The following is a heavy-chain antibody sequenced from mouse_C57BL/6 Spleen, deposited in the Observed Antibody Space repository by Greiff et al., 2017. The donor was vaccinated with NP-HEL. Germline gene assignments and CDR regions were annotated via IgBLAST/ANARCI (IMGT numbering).Heavy chain of an antibody. D-gene: IGHD2-5*01. CDR2: INPGSGGT. J-gene: IGHJ2*01. CDR1: GYAFTNYL. CDR3: ARYYFSNLDY. Sequence: VKLQESGAELVRPGTSVKVSCKASGYAFTNYLIEWVKQRPGQGLEWIGVINPGSGGTNYNEKFKGKATLTADKSSSTAYMQLSSLTSEDSAVYFCARYYFSNLDYWGQGTTLTVSS. V-gene: IGHV1-54*01.